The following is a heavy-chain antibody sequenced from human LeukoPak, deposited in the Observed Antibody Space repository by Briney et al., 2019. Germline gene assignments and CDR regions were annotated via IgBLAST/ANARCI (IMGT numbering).Heavy chain of an antibody. Sequence: PGRSLRLSGAASGFTSSSYGMHWVRQAPGKGLEWVAVISYDGSNKYYADSVKGRFTISRDNSKNTLYLQMNSLRAEDTAVYYCANSRYGGYPFDYWGQGTLVTVSS. J-gene: IGHJ4*02. CDR1: GFTSSSYG. CDR2: ISYDGSNK. D-gene: IGHD5-12*01. V-gene: IGHV3-30*18. CDR3: ANSRYGGYPFDY.